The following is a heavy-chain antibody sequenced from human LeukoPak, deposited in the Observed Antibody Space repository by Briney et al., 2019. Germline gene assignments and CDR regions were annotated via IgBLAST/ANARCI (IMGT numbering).Heavy chain of an antibody. Sequence: ASVKVSCKASGYTFTSYYMHWVRQAPGQGLEWMGIINPSGGSTSYEQNFQGRVTMTRDMSTSTVYMELSSLRSEDTAVYYCARDQYCGGDCYLSDAFDIWGQGTMVTVSS. J-gene: IGHJ3*02. D-gene: IGHD2-21*02. CDR2: INPSGGST. CDR3: ARDQYCGGDCYLSDAFDI. CDR1: GYTFTSYY. V-gene: IGHV1-46*01.